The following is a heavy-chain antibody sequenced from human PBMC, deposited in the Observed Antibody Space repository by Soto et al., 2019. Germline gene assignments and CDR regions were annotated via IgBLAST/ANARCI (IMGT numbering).Heavy chain of an antibody. J-gene: IGHJ6*02. CDR1: GYTLTELS. CDR2: FDPEDGET. D-gene: IGHD4-17*01. V-gene: IGHV1-24*01. CDR3: ATQTTVTTLYYYYYGMDV. Sequence: ASVKVSCKVSGYTLTELSMHWVRQAPGKGLEWMGGFDPEDGETIYAQKFQGRVTMTEDTSTDTAYMELSSLRSEDTAVYYCATQTTVTTLYYYYYGMDVRGQGTTVTVSS.